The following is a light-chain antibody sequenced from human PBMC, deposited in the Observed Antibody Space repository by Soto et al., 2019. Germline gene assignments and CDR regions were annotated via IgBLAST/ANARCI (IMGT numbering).Light chain of an antibody. CDR1: SSGVGGYNY. CDR3: SSYTSSSTVV. V-gene: IGLV2-14*01. CDR2: DVS. J-gene: IGLJ2*01. Sequence: QSALTQPASVSGSPGQPITISCTGTSSGVGGYNYVSWYQQHPGKATKLIIYDVSNRPSGVSTRFSCAKSRNTSSLTSSGLQAEDEADYYYSSYTSSSTVVFGGGTRLTVL.